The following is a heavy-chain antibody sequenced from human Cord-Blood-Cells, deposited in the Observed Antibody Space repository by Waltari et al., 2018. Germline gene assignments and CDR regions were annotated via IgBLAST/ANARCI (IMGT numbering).Heavy chain of an antibody. D-gene: IGHD3-9*01. CDR1: GGSFSGYY. CDR2: INHSGIT. CDR3: ASGGAYYDILTGYYY. J-gene: IGHJ4*02. Sequence: QVQLQQWGAGLLKPSETLSLTCAVYGGSFSGYYWSWIRQPPGKGLEWIGEINHSGITNYNPSLKSRVTISVDTSKYQFSLKLSSVTAADTAVYYCASGGAYYDILTGYYYWGQGTLVTVSS. V-gene: IGHV4-34*01.